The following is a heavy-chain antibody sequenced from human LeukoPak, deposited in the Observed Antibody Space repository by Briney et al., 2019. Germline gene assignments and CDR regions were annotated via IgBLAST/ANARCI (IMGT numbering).Heavy chain of an antibody. CDR1: GGSFSGYY. CDR2: INHSGST. D-gene: IGHD3-22*01. V-gene: IGHV4-34*01. CDR3: ARPYYDSSGYYYFDY. J-gene: IGHJ4*02. Sequence: SETLSLTCAVYGGSFSGYYWSWIRQPPGKGLEWIGEINHSGSTNYNPSLKSRVTISVDTPKNQFSLKLSSVTAADTAVYYCARPYYDSSGYYYFDYWGQGTLVTVSS.